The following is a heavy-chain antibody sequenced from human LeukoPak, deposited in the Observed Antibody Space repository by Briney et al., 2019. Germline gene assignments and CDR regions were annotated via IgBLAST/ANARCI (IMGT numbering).Heavy chain of an antibody. Sequence: LETLSLTCTVSAGSFSRYYWSWIRQPAGKGLEWIGRIHASGSTNYNPSLKSRVTISVDTSKNQFSLKLSSVTAADTAVYYCARVVVGATTPFDYWGQGTLVTVSS. D-gene: IGHD1-26*01. CDR3: ARVVVGATTPFDY. V-gene: IGHV4-4*07. J-gene: IGHJ4*02. CDR2: IHASGST. CDR1: AGSFSRYY.